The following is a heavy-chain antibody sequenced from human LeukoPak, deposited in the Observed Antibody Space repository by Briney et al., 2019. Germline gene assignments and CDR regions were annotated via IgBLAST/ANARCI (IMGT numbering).Heavy chain of an antibody. CDR2: ISSSGSTI. V-gene: IGHV3-11*01. Sequence: GGSLRLSCAASGFTFSDYYMSWIRQAPGKGLEWVSYISSSGSTIYYADSVKGRFTISRDNAKNSLYLQMNSLRAEDTAVYYCARDPTYYYDSSGYYPNWGQGTLVTVSS. CDR3: ARDPTYYYDSSGYYPN. J-gene: IGHJ4*02. CDR1: GFTFSDYY. D-gene: IGHD3-22*01.